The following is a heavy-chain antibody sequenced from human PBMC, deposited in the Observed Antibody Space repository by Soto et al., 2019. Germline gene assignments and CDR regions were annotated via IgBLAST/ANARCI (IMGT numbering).Heavy chain of an antibody. Sequence: ASVKVSCKASGYTFTGYYMHWVRQAPGQGLEWMGWINPNSGGTNYAQKFQGGVTMTRDTAISTAYMELSRLRSDDTAVYYCARDLGATAYYYDSSGGGYYGMDVWGQGTTVTVSS. D-gene: IGHD3-22*01. J-gene: IGHJ6*02. CDR1: GYTFTGYY. V-gene: IGHV1-2*02. CDR2: INPNSGGT. CDR3: ARDLGATAYYYDSSGGGYYGMDV.